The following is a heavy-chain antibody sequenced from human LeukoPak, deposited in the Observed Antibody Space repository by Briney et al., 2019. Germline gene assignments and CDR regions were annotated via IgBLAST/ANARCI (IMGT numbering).Heavy chain of an antibody. CDR2: ISSSGSTI. Sequence: GGSLRLSCAASGFTFSDYYMSWIRQAPGKGLEWVSYISSSGSTIYYADSVKGRFTISRDNAKNSLYLQMNSLRAEDTAVYYCARDYYDSSGYRPVYYYYYMDVWGKGTTVTVSS. CDR3: ARDYYDSSGYRPVYYYYYMDV. D-gene: IGHD3-22*01. V-gene: IGHV3-11*04. J-gene: IGHJ6*03. CDR1: GFTFSDYY.